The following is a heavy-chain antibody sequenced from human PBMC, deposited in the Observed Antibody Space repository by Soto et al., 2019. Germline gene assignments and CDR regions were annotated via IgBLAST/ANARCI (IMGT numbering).Heavy chain of an antibody. CDR3: ARDDVLCDGGRCYGVPLDV. Sequence: GGSLRLSCAASGFTVSSKYMSWVLQAQEKGLEWVSLIQSGGPTYYADSVKGRFTISRDTSENTVHLQMDSLRAEDTAVYYCARDDVLCDGGRCYGVPLDVWGQGTTVTVSS. J-gene: IGHJ6*02. CDR1: GFTVSSKY. CDR2: IQSGGPT. V-gene: IGHV3-66*01. D-gene: IGHD2-15*01.